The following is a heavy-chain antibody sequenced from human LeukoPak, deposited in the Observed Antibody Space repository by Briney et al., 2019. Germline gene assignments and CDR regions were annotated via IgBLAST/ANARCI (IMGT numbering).Heavy chain of an antibody. CDR2: ISGSGGST. D-gene: IGHD6-13*01. J-gene: IGHJ4*02. V-gene: IGHV3-23*01. CDR3: AKVIALAAAGREYYFDY. CDR1: GFTFSSSA. Sequence: GSLRLSCAASGFTFSSSAMSWVRQVPGKGLEWVSAISGSGGSTYYADSVKGRFTISRDNSKNTLYLQMNSLRAEDTAVYYCAKVIALAAAGREYYFDYWGQGTLVTVSS.